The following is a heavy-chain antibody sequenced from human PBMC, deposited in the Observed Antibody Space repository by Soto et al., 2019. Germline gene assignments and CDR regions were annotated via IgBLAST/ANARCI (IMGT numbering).Heavy chain of an antibody. J-gene: IGHJ5*02. D-gene: IGHD3-3*01. Sequence: PSETLSLTCTVSGGSVSSGIYYWSWIRQPPGKGLEWIGYIYYSGSTNYNPSLKSRVTISVDTSKNQFSLKLSSVTAADTAVYYCARVLIPPPYYDFWSGPNWFDPWGQGTLVTVSS. CDR1: GGSVSSGIYY. CDR3: ARVLIPPPYYDFWSGPNWFDP. V-gene: IGHV4-61*01. CDR2: IYYSGST.